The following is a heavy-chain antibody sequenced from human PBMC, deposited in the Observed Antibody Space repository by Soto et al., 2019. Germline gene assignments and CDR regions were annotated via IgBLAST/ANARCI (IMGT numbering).Heavy chain of an antibody. Sequence: EVQLLESGGGLVQSGGSLRLSCAASGFTFSSYAMKWVRQAPGKGLEWVSVIGESGTTTYYADSVKGRFTISRDNSGNTLFLEMNSRRAEDTAVYYCARYVPGVRYYGMDVWGQGTTVTVSS. J-gene: IGHJ6*02. CDR2: IGESGTTT. CDR3: ARYVPGVRYYGMDV. D-gene: IGHD3-16*01. CDR1: GFTFSSYA. V-gene: IGHV3-23*01.